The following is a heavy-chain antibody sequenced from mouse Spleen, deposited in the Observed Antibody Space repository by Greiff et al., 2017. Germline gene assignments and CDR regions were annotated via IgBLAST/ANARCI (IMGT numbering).Heavy chain of an antibody. CDR1: GYTFTDYA. CDR2: ISTYYGDA. CDR3: ARGDDYDDPYYFDY. J-gene: IGHJ2*01. D-gene: IGHD2-4*01. Sequence: QVQLKESGAELVRPGVSVKISCKGSGYTFTDYAMHWVKQSHAKSLEWIGVISTYYGDASYNQKFKGKATMTVDKSSSTAYMELARLTSEDSAIYYCARGDDYDDPYYFDYWGQGTTLTVSS. V-gene: IGHV1S137*01.